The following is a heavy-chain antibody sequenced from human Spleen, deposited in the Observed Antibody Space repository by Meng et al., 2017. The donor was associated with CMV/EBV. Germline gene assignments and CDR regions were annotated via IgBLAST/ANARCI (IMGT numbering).Heavy chain of an antibody. J-gene: IGHJ6*02. D-gene: IGHD3-3*01. CDR1: GYPMSSGYY. CDR3: ARGGPLLRFLEWLPNIAYYYGMDV. V-gene: IGHV4-38-2*02. Sequence: GSLRLSCTVSGYPMSSGYYWGWIRQPPGKGLEWIGSIYHSVRTYHNPSLESRVTISVDASKNQFSLKLSSVTAADTAVYYCARGGPLLRFLEWLPNIAYYYGMDVWSQGTTVTVSS. CDR2: IYHSVRT.